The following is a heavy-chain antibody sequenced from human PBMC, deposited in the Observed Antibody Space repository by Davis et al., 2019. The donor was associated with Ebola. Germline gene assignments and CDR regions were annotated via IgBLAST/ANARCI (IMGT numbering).Heavy chain of an antibody. V-gene: IGHV1-18*01. CDR2: ISTYNGNT. CDR1: GYTFTSYD. J-gene: IGHJ4*02. D-gene: IGHD6-25*01. Sequence: AASVKVSCKASGYTFTSYDISWVRQAPGQGLEWMGWISTYNGNTKYAQNFQGRVTMTTDTSTDTAYMELRSLRSDDTAVYYCARDRAATVIEYWGQGSLVTVSS. CDR3: ARDRAATVIEY.